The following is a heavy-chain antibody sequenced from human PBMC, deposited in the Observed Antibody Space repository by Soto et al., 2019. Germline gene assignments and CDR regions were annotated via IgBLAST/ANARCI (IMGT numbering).Heavy chain of an antibody. V-gene: IGHV1-18*01. CDR1: GYAFTTYG. J-gene: IGHJ4*02. D-gene: IGHD1-1*01. Sequence: QVHLVQSGAEVKKPGASVKVSCKGSGYAFTTYGITWVRQAPAQGLEWMGWISAHNGNTNYAQKLQGRVTVTRDTSTSTAYMELRSLRSDDTAVYYCARGRYGDYWGQGALVNVSS. CDR2: ISAHNGNT. CDR3: ARGRYGDY.